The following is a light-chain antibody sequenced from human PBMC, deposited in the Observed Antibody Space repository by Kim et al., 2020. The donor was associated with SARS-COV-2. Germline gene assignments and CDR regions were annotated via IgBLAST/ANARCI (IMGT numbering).Light chain of an antibody. Sequence: GQSVTISCTETSSDVGGYNYVSWYQQHPGKAPKLMIYEVSKRPSGVPDRFSGSKSGNTASLTVSGLQAEDEADYYCSSYAGSNIYVFGTGTKVTVL. CDR2: EVS. CDR1: SSDVGGYNY. CDR3: SSYAGSNIYV. J-gene: IGLJ1*01. V-gene: IGLV2-8*01.